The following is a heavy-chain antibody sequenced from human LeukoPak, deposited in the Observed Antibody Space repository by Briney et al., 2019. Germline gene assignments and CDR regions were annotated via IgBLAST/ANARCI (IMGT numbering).Heavy chain of an antibody. D-gene: IGHD3/OR15-3a*01. CDR1: GFIFDDYA. Sequence: GGSLRLSCAASGFIFDDYAMHWVRQTPGKGLEWVSGISWNSDSIVYADSVKGRFTISRDNAKNSLYLQMNSLRAEDTAVYYCAKDPGLDSYFDYWGQGTLVTVSS. J-gene: IGHJ4*02. CDR3: AKDPGLDSYFDY. CDR2: ISWNSDSI. V-gene: IGHV3-9*01.